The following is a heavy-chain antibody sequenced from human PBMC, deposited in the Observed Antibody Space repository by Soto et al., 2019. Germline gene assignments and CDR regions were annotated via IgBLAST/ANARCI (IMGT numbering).Heavy chain of an antibody. Sequence: SETLSLTCTVSGGSISSGGYYWSWIRQHPGKGLEWIGYIYYSGSTYYNPSLKSRVTISVDTSKNQFSLKLSSVTAADTAVYYCARTPPMDENDAFDIWGQGTMVTVSS. V-gene: IGHV4-31*03. D-gene: IGHD3-10*01. CDR2: IYYSGST. J-gene: IGHJ3*02. CDR3: ARTPPMDENDAFDI. CDR1: GGSISSGGYY.